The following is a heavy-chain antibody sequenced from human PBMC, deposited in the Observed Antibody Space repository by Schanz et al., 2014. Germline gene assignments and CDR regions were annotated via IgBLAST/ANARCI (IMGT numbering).Heavy chain of an antibody. J-gene: IGHJ4*02. CDR2: ISSDGHNTDYADT. CDR3: ARDKGGYYPFDY. D-gene: IGHD3-3*01. Sequence: EVQLVESGGGLVQPGGSLRLSCAASGFTFSSYWMHWVRQAPGKGLEWVSIISSDGHNTDYADTYYADSVKGRFTISRDNAKNSLYLQMNSLTADDTAVYYCARDKGGYYPFDYWGRGTLVTVSS. CDR1: GFTFSSYW. V-gene: IGHV3-74*01.